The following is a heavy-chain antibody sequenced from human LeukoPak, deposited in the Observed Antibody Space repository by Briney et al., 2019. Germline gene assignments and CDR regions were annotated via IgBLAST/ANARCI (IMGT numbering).Heavy chain of an antibody. CDR2: IKPDGSDR. Sequence: GGSLRHSCAASGFTFSNYWMTWVRQSPGKGREWVAIIKPDGSDRYSVDSEKGRFTVSRDNAKNSLYLQMSSLRAEDTAVYYCARGGHRQKEFWGQGTLVTVSS. J-gene: IGHJ4*02. D-gene: IGHD3-10*01. CDR1: GFTFSNYW. V-gene: IGHV3-7*01. CDR3: ARGGHRQKEF.